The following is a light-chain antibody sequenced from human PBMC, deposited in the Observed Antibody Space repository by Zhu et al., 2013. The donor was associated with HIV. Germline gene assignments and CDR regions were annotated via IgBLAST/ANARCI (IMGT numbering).Light chain of an antibody. CDR2: EDS. V-gene: IGLV3-1*01. CDR3: QAWDSSTVV. J-gene: IGLJ2*01. Sequence: SYELTQPPSVSVSPGQTASIACSADNLGNRYVSWYQHEPGQSPLLVIYEDSKRPSGIPERFSGSNSGNTATLTITGTQAMDEAEYYCQAWDSSTVVFGGGTKLTVL. CDR1: NLGNRY.